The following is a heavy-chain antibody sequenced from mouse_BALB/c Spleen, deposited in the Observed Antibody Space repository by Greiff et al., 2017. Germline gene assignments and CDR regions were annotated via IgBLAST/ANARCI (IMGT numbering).Heavy chain of an antibody. D-gene: IGHD5-2*01. Sequence: VQLQQSGAELVKPGASVKLSCTASGFNIKDTYMHWVKQRPEQGLEWIGRIDPANGNTKYDPKFQGKATITADTSSNTAYLQLSSLTSEDTAVYYCARSEYYGYFDVWGAGTTVTVSS. CDR2: IDPANGNT. CDR1: GFNIKDTY. CDR3: ARSEYYGYFDV. J-gene: IGHJ1*01. V-gene: IGHV14-3*02.